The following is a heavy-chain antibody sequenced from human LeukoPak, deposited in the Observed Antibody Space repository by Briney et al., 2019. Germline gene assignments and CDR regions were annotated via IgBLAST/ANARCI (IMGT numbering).Heavy chain of an antibody. J-gene: IGHJ2*01. V-gene: IGHV3-48*03. CDR3: ARDRAYCGDDCYSVPDWYFDL. Sequence: GGSLRLSCAASGFTFDDYGMSWVRQAPGKGLEWVSYISSSGSTIYHADSMKGRFTISRDNAKNSLYLQMNSLRAEDTAVYYCARDRAYCGDDCYSVPDWYFDLWGRGTPVTVSS. CDR2: ISSSGSTI. D-gene: IGHD2-21*02. CDR1: GFTFDDYG.